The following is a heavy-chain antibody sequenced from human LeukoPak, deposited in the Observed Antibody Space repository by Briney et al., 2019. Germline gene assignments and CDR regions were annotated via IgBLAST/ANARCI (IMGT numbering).Heavy chain of an antibody. V-gene: IGHV4-38-2*02. CDR2: MFHNGDT. Sequence: SETLSLTCTVSGYSISSGYYWGWIRQPPGKGLEWIGSMFHNGDTYYNPSLKGRVTISVDPSKNQFYLKLNSVTAADTAVYYCARDQRGSASNYYYYMDVRGKGTTVTVSS. CDR1: GYSISSGYY. CDR3: ARDQRGSASNYYYYMDV. J-gene: IGHJ6*03. D-gene: IGHD3-10*01.